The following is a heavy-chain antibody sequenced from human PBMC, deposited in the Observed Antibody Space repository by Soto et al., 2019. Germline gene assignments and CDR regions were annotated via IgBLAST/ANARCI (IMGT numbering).Heavy chain of an antibody. CDR3: VRDVGFDFDY. V-gene: IGHV6-1*01. CDR1: GDSVSSNTAA. J-gene: IGHJ4*02. D-gene: IGHD1-26*01. CDR2: TYYRSKWYN. Sequence: SQTLSRPCAISGDSVSSNTAAWNWIRQSPSRGLEWLGRTYYRSKWYNDYAVSVKSRITINPDTSKNQFSLHLNSVTPEDTALYYCVRDVGFDFDYWGQGTLVTVSS.